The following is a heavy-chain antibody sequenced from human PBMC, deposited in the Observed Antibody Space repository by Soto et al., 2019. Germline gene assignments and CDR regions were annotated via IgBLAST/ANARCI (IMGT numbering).Heavy chain of an antibody. D-gene: IGHD6-6*01. CDR2: ISSTGSTP. CDR1: GFPFSDSY. J-gene: IGHJ5*02. CDR3: ARGQQLVANWLDP. Sequence: GFLRLSCAASGFPFSDSYMAWIRQAPGKGLEEIATISSTGSTPYYADSVKGRFTISRDNAQNSLYLEMNNLRAEDTAVYYCARGQQLVANWLDPWGQGILVTVSS. V-gene: IGHV3-11*01.